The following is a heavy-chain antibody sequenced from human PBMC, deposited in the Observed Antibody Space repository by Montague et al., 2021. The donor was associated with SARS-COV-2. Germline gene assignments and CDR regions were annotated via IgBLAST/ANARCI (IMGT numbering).Heavy chain of an antibody. CDR1: GGSFSGYY. J-gene: IGHJ6*03. Sequence: SETRSLTCAVYGGSFSGYYWNWIRQPPGKGLEWIGEINHSGSANYNPSLKRRVTISVDMSKNQFSLKLNPVTAADAAVYYCARLGEGVVPAPIPGVGPYYSYFYMDVWGKGATVTVSS. V-gene: IGHV4-34*01. D-gene: IGHD2-2*02. CDR3: ARLGEGVVPAPIPGVGPYYSYFYMDV. CDR2: INHSGSA.